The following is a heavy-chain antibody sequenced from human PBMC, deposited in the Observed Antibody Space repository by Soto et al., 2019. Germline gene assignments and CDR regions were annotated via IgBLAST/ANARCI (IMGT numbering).Heavy chain of an antibody. V-gene: IGHV3-21*02. Sequence: EVQLVESGGGLVKPGGSLRLSCAASGFTFSSYKMNWVRQAPGKGLEWVSSLSRDSTYMYYADSVRGRFTISRDNAKKSVFLQMDSLSGDDTAVYYCARDPYDFWSGPDYWGQGILVTVSS. CDR1: GFTFSSYK. J-gene: IGHJ4*02. D-gene: IGHD3-3*01. CDR3: ARDPYDFWSGPDY. CDR2: LSRDSTYM.